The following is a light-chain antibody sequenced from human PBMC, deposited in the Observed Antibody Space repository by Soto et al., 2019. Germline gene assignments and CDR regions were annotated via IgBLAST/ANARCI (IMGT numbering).Light chain of an antibody. CDR3: SSYTSSGPYV. V-gene: IGLV2-14*01. J-gene: IGLJ1*01. Sequence: QSVLTQPASVSGSPGQSITISCTGTSSDVGGYEFVSWYQQHPDNAPKLIIYDVSDRPSGESSRFSGSKSANTASLTISGLQAEDEADYYCSSYTSSGPYVFGTGTKVTVL. CDR2: DVS. CDR1: SSDVGGYEF.